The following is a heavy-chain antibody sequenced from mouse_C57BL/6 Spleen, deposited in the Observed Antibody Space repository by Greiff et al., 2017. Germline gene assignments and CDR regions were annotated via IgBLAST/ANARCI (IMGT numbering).Heavy chain of an antibody. V-gene: IGHV1-22*01. J-gene: IGHJ1*03. CDR3: ARGDYYGLSYWYFDV. CDR2: INPNNGGT. Sequence: VQLQQSGPELVKPGASVKMSCKASGYTFTDYNMHWVKQSHGKSLEWIGYINPNNGGTSYNQKFKGKATLTVNKSSSTAYMELRSLTSEDSAVYYCARGDYYGLSYWYFDVWGTGTTVTVAS. D-gene: IGHD1-1*01. CDR1: GYTFTDYN.